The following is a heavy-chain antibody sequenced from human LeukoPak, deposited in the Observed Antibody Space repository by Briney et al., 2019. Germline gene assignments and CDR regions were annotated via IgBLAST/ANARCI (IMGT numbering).Heavy chain of an antibody. CDR3: ARGRYGWLPFDY. V-gene: IGHV4-61*08. D-gene: IGHD3-16*01. CDR2: IYYSGST. J-gene: IGHJ4*02. CDR1: GGSISSGDYY. Sequence: PSQTLSLTCTVSGGSISSGDYYWSWIRQRPGKGLEWIGYIYYSGSTNYNPSLKSRVTISVDTSKNQFTLKLSSVTAADTAVYYCARGRYGWLPFDYWGQGTLVTVSS.